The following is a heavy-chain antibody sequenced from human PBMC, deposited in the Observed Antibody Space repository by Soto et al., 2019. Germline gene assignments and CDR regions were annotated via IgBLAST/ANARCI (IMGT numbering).Heavy chain of an antibody. Sequence: QVQLVQSGAEVKKPGSSVKVSCKASGGTFSSYAISWVRQAPGQGLEWMGGIIPIFGTANYAQKFQGRVTITADESTSTAYMELSSLRSEDTAVYYCARGGIRDSSGYYYYYYYGMDVWGHGTTVTVSS. CDR1: GGTFSSYA. CDR2: IIPIFGTA. V-gene: IGHV1-69*01. J-gene: IGHJ6*02. D-gene: IGHD3-22*01. CDR3: ARGGIRDSSGYYYYYYYGMDV.